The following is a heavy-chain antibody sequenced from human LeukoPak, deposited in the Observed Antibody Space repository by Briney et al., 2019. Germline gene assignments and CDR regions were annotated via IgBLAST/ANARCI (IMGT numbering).Heavy chain of an antibody. CDR1: GGSISSSSYY. Sequence: SETLSRTGTVSGGSISSSSYYWGWIRQPPGKGLEWIGSIYYSGSTYYNPSLKSRVTISVDTSKNKFSLKLSSVTAADTAVYYCARKSLGYCSGGSCYQYYFDYWGQGTLVTVSS. V-gene: IGHV4-39*07. D-gene: IGHD2-15*01. CDR3: ARKSLGYCSGGSCYQYYFDY. J-gene: IGHJ4*02. CDR2: IYYSGST.